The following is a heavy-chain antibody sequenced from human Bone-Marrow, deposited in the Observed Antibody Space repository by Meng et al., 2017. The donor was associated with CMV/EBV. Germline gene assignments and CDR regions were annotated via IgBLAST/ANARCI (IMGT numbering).Heavy chain of an antibody. J-gene: IGHJ3*02. V-gene: IGHV1-18*04. Sequence: ASVKVSCKASGYSFTSYGISWVRQAPGQGLEWMGWISAYNGNTNFAQNLQDRVTMTTNTSTRIAYMELRSLRSDDTAVYYCARDWECLDRSDVFDIWGQGTMDTVSS. CDR1: GYSFTSYG. CDR3: ARDWECLDRSDVFDI. D-gene: IGHD3-9*01. CDR2: ISAYNGNT.